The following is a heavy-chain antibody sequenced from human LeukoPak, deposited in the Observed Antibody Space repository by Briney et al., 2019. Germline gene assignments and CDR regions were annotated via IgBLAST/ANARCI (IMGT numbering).Heavy chain of an antibody. D-gene: IGHD3-10*01. V-gene: IGHV3-48*03. CDR1: GFTFSSYE. Sequence: GGSLRLSCAASGFTFSSYEMNWVRQAPGKGLEWVSYISSSGSTIYYEDSVKGRFTISRDNSKNTLYLQMNSLRAEDTAVYYCAKGGPYYYGSGSYEGFDYWAREPWSPSPQ. J-gene: IGHJ4*02. CDR2: ISSSGSTI. CDR3: AKGGPYYYGSGSYEGFDY.